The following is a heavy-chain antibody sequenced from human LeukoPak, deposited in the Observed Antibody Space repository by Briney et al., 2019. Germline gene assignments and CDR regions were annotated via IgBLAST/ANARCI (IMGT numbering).Heavy chain of an antibody. D-gene: IGHD4-17*01. V-gene: IGHV3-23*01. CDR1: QFNFNKFG. CDR2: ISGNGGST. J-gene: IGHJ3*02. Sequence: GGSLRLSCATSQFNFNKFGMTWVRQAPGKGLEWVSSISGNGGSTQYADSVQGRLAISRDNSKNTLYLQMNSLRAEDTAVYFCAKDPNGDYIGTFDIWGQGTMVTVSS. CDR3: AKDPNGDYIGTFDI.